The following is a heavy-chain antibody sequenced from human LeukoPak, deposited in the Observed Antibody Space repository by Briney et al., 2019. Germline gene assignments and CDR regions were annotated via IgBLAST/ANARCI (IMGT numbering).Heavy chain of an antibody. J-gene: IGHJ6*03. CDR3: ARETVAPYCSSTSCYYYYMDV. CDR1: GGSISSYY. V-gene: IGHV4-4*07. CDR2: IYTSGST. D-gene: IGHD2-2*01. Sequence: SETLSLTCTVSGGSISSYYWSWIRQPAGKGLEWIGRIYTSGSTNYNPSLKSRVTMSVDTSKNQFSLKLSSVTAADTALYYCARETVAPYCSSTSCYYYYMDVWGKGTTVTVSS.